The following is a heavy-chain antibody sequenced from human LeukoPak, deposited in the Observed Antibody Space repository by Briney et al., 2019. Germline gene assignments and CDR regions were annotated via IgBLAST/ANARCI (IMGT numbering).Heavy chain of an antibody. CDR2: IYYSGST. J-gene: IGHJ4*01. CDR3: ARVAYGLDY. Sequence: PSETLSLTCTVSGGSISSYYWSWIRQPPGKGLEWIGYIYYSGSTNYNPSLKSRVTIPVDTSKNQFSLKLSSVTAADTAVYYCARVAYGLDYWGQGTLVTVSS. CDR1: GGSISSYY. V-gene: IGHV4-59*01. D-gene: IGHD3/OR15-3a*01.